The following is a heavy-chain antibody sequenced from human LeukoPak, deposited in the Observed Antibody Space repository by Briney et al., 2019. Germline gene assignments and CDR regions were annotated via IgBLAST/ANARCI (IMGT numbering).Heavy chain of an antibody. D-gene: IGHD5-12*01. CDR2: ISGSGGST. V-gene: IGHV3-23*01. CDR3: AKDVYSGYVYYFDY. J-gene: IGHJ4*02. Sequence: GGSLRLSCAASGFTFSSYAISWVRQAPGKGLEWVSAISGSGGSTYYADSVKGRFTISRDNSKNTLYLQMNSLRAEDTAVYYCAKDVYSGYVYYFDYWGQGTLVTVSS. CDR1: GFTFSSYA.